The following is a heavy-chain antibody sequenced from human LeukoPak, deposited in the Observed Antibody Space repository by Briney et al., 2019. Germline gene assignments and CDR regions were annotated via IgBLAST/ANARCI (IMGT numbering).Heavy chain of an antibody. CDR1: GFTFSSYG. V-gene: IGHV3-30*02. CDR3: AKRREGAFDY. J-gene: IGHJ4*02. Sequence: GGSLRLSCAASGFTFSSYGMHWVRQAPGKGLEWVAFIRYDGSNKYYADSVKGRFTISRDNSKKTLYLQMNSLRPEDTAVYYCAKRREGAFDYWGQGILVTVSS. D-gene: IGHD1-26*01. CDR2: IRYDGSNK.